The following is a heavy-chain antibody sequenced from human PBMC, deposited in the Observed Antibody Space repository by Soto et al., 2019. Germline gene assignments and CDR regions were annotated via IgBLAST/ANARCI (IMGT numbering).Heavy chain of an antibody. J-gene: IGHJ4*02. D-gene: IGHD3-3*01. V-gene: IGHV4-39*07. CDR3: ARVGVLEWLLYRGPTDLGRSYFDN. CDR1: GGSISSSSFS. CDR2: IYYSGST. Sequence: SETLYLTCTVSGGSISSSSFSWGWIRQPPGKGLEWIGSIYYSGSTYYNPSLKSRVTISVDTSKTQFSLKLSSVTAADTAVYYCARVGVLEWLLYRGPTDLGRSYFDNWGPGTLVTVS.